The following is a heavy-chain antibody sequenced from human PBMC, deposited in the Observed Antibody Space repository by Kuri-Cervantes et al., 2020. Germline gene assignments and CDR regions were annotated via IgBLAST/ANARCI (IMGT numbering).Heavy chain of an antibody. D-gene: IGHD1/OR15-1a*01. J-gene: IGHJ6*03. Sequence: GGSLRLSCAASGFTFSNYAMHWVRQAPGKGLEWAAVILYDGSNKYYADSVKGRFTISRDNSKNTLYLQMNSLRAEDTAVYYCARETSHMDVWGKGTTVTVSS. CDR3: ARETSHMDV. CDR1: GFTFSNYA. V-gene: IGHV3-30-3*01. CDR2: ILYDGSNK.